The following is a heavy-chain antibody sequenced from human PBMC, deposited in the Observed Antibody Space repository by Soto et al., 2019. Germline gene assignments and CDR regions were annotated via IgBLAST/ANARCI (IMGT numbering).Heavy chain of an antibody. CDR2: ISYDGSNK. CDR1: GFTFGSYG. V-gene: IGHV3-30*18. CDR3: AKLCHGYSYGLTPDY. J-gene: IGHJ4*02. Sequence: PGGSLRLSCAASGFTFGSYGMHWVRQAPGKGLEWVAVISYDGSNKYYADSVKGRFTISRDNSKNTLYLQMNSLRAEDTAVYYCAKLCHGYSYGLTPDYWGQGTLVTVSS. D-gene: IGHD5-18*01.